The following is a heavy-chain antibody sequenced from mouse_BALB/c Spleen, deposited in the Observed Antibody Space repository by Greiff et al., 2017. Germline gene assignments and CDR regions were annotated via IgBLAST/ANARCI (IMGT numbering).Heavy chain of an antibody. Sequence: EVQGVESGGDLVKPGGSLKLSCAASGFTFSSYGMSWVRQTPDKRLEWVATISSGGSYTYYPDSVKGRFTISRDNAKNTLYLQMSSLKSEDTAMYYCARRGDDAMDYWGQGTSVTVSS. D-gene: IGHD3-3*01. CDR3: ARRGDDAMDY. CDR1: GFTFSSYG. V-gene: IGHV5-6*01. J-gene: IGHJ4*01. CDR2: ISSGGSYT.